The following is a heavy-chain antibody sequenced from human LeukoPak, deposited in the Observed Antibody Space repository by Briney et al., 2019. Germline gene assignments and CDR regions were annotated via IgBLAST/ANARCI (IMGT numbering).Heavy chain of an antibody. V-gene: IGHV3-9*01. CDR1: GFTFSSYA. CDR3: AKDRGYSGYDPPDY. Sequence: PGGSLRLSCAASGFTFSSYAMSWVRQAPGKGLEWVSGISWNSGSIGYADSVKGRFTISRDNAKNSLYLQMNSLRAEDTALYYCAKDRGYSGYDPPDYWGQGTLVTVSS. CDR2: ISWNSGSI. D-gene: IGHD5-12*01. J-gene: IGHJ4*02.